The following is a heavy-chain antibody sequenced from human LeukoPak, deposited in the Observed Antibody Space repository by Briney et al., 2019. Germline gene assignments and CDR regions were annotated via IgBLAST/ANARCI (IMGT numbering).Heavy chain of an antibody. D-gene: IGHD3-10*01. CDR1: GGSISSSSYY. V-gene: IGHV4-61*01. J-gene: IGHJ5*02. CDR2: IYTTGSI. CDR3: ARDGGSGRHIWFDP. Sequence: SETLSLTCTVSGGSISSSSYYWGWIRQPPGKGLEWIGYIYTTGSINYNPSLKSRVTISVDTSKNQFSLKLNSVTAADTAVYYCARDGGSGRHIWFDPWGQGTLVTVSS.